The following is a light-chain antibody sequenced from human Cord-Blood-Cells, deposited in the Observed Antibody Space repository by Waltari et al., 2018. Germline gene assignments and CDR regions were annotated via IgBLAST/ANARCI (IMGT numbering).Light chain of an antibody. CDR2: EGS. V-gene: IGLV2-23*01. J-gene: IGLJ2*01. CDR3: CSYAGSSNVV. CDR1: SRDVGSSNL. Sequence: HSSLTHTASVSGSPGHSITIPCTGTSRDVGSSNLASWYQQHPGKAPKLMIYEGSKRPSGVSNRFSGSKSGNTASLTISGLQAEDEADYYCCSYAGSSNVVFGGGTKLTVL.